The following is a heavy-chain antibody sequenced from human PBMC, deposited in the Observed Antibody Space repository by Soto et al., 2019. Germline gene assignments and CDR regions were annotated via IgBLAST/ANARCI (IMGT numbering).Heavy chain of an antibody. J-gene: IGHJ3*02. CDR2: ISHSGNT. CDR3: AAVALSFYCSNNPCPGVSPEI. Sequence: SETLSLTCGVYGGSFSGFYWSWIRQPPGKGLEWIGQISHSGNTQYSPTLKSRVSISADASKRQFYLSLRSVTAADTAVYYCAAVALSFYCSNNPCPGVSPEIWGQGTMGTVS. V-gene: IGHV4-34*01. D-gene: IGHD2-2*01. CDR1: GGSFSGFY.